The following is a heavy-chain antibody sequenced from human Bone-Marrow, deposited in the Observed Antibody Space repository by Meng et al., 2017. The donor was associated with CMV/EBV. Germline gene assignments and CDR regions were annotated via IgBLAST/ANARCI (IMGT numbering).Heavy chain of an antibody. V-gene: IGHV3-74*03. J-gene: IGHJ4*02. CDR3: VREVEERGVRHFDH. CDR1: LFNFDRHW. D-gene: IGHD1-1*01. Sequence: GGSLRLSGAASLFNFDRHWMHWVRQTPGKGLVWVSLINKGGSDTKYVDSVRGRFTISRDDAKSRLYLQMNGLRADDTGVYYCVREVEERGVRHFDHWGQGTLVIVSS. CDR2: INKGGSDT.